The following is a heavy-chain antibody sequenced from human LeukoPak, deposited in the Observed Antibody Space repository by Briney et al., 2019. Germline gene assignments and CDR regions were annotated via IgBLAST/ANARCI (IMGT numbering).Heavy chain of an antibody. CDR1: GYTFTNYD. CDR3: ARALTPASGYSYGS. V-gene: IGHV1-8*01. J-gene: IGHJ4*02. Sequence: ASVKVSCKASGYTFTNYDINWVRQATGRGLEWMGWMNPNSGNTGYLQKFQGRVTMAMNTSISTAYMELSSLRSEDTAVYYCARALTPASGYSYGSWGQGTLVTVSS. D-gene: IGHD5-18*01. CDR2: MNPNSGNT.